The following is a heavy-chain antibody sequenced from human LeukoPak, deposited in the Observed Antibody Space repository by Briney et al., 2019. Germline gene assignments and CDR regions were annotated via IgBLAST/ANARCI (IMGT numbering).Heavy chain of an antibody. V-gene: IGHV3-48*02. CDR2: ISTSTSTA. CDR1: GFTFNIYS. Sequence: GGSLRLSCAASGFTFNIYSMNWVRQAPGKGLEWVASISTSTSTAHYADSVKGRFTISRDNAKNSLYLQMNSLRHEDTAVYYCARVTGNLNGDYWGQGTLVTVSS. J-gene: IGHJ4*02. CDR3: ARVTGNLNGDY. D-gene: IGHD1-14*01.